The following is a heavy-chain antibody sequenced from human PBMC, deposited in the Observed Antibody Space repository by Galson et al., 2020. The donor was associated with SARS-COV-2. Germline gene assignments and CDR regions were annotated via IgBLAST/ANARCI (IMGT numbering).Heavy chain of an antibody. CDR2: INPSGGST. CDR3: ARDPTGATVTTFDYYYGMDV. V-gene: IGHV1-46*01. J-gene: IGHJ6*02. CDR1: RYTFTSYH. Sequence: ASVKVSCKASRYTFTSYHMHWVRQAPAQGLAWMGLINPSGGSTSYAQKFQGRVTMTRDTSTSTVYMDLSSLRSEDTAVYYCARDPTGATVTTFDYYYGMDVWGQGTTVTVSS. D-gene: IGHD4-4*01.